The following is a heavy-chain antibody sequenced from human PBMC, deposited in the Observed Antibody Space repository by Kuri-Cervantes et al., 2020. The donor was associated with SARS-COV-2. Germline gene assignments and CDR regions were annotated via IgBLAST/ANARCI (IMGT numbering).Heavy chain of an antibody. J-gene: IGHJ4*02. CDR1: GFTVSSNY. D-gene: IGHD3-10*01. CDR3: ASGPGILWFGDDY. Sequence: GGSLRLSCAASGFTVSSNYMSWVRQAPGKGLEWVSVIYSCGSTYYADSVKGRFTISRDNSKNTLYLQMNSLRAEDTAVYYCASGPGILWFGDDYWGQGTLVTVSS. V-gene: IGHV3-53*01. CDR2: IYSCGST.